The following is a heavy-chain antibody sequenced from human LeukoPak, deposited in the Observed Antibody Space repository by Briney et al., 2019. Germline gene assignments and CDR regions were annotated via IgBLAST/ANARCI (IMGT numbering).Heavy chain of an antibody. D-gene: IGHD3-9*01. CDR3: AKGVLRYFDWFDP. CDR2: ISGSGGST. V-gene: IGHV3-23*01. CDR1: GFTFSAYA. Sequence: GGSLRLSCAASGFTFSAYAISWVRQAPGKGLEWVSAISGSGGSTYYADSVKGRFTISRDNSKNTLYLQMNSLRAEDTAVYYCAKGVLRYFDWFDPWGQGTLVTVSS. J-gene: IGHJ5*02.